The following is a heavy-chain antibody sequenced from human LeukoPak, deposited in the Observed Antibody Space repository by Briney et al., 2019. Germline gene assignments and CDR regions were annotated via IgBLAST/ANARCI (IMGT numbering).Heavy chain of an antibody. CDR1: GGSFSGYY. V-gene: IGHV4-34*01. CDR2: INHSGST. CDR3: ARANNFIDIVVVPAARPNYGMDV. Sequence: SETLSLTCAVYGGSFSGYYWSWIRQPPGKGLEWIGEINHSGSTNYNPSLKSRVTISVDTSENQFSLKLSSVTAADTAVYYCARANNFIDIVVVPAARPNYGMDVWGQGTTVTVSS. D-gene: IGHD2-2*01. J-gene: IGHJ6*02.